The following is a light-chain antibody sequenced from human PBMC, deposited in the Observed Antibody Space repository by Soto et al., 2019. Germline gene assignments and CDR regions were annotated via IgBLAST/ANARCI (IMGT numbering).Light chain of an antibody. CDR3: QQYGSSPWT. CDR1: QSVSSSY. J-gene: IGKJ1*01. CDR2: GAS. V-gene: IGKV3-20*01. Sequence: ELVLTQSPGTLSLSPGERATLSCRASQSVSSSYLAWYQQKPGQAPRLLIYGASSRATGIPDRFSGSGSGTDFTLSISRLEPEDFAVYYCQQYGSSPWTFGLGTKVEIK.